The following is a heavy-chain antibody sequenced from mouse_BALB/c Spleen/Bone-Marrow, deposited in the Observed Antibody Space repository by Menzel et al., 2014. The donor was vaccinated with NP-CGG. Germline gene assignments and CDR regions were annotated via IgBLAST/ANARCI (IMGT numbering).Heavy chain of an antibody. Sequence: QVQLQQSGAELVRPGTSVKTSCKASGYTSTNYWLGWVKQRPGHGLEWIGDIYPGGGYTNYNEKFKGKATLTADTSSSTAYMQLSSLTSEDSAVYFCARKDYGSSYPFAYWGQGTLVTVSA. CDR3: ARKDYGSSYPFAY. J-gene: IGHJ3*01. V-gene: IGHV1-63*02. CDR1: GYTSTNYW. CDR2: IYPGGGYT. D-gene: IGHD1-1*01.